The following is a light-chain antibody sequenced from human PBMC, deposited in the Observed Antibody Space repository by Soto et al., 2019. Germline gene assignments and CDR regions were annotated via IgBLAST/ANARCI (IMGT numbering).Light chain of an antibody. J-gene: IGLJ1*01. V-gene: IGLV2-8*01. Sequence: QSALTQPPSASGSPGQSVTISCTGTSSDVGGYNYVSWYQQHPGKAPKLMIYEVSKRPSGVPDRFSGSKSGNTASLTVSGLQSEYEADYYCSSYAGSNNYDFGTGTKLTFL. CDR1: SSDVGGYNY. CDR3: SSYAGSNNYD. CDR2: EVS.